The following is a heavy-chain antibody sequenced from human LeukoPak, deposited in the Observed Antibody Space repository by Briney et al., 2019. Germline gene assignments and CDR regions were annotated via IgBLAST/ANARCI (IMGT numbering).Heavy chain of an antibody. CDR3: ARGDAMTVTTTGVLGDY. Sequence: GGSLRLSCAASGFTFSSYSMNWVRQAPGKGLEWVSSISSSSSYIYYADSVKGRFAISRDNAKNSLYLQMNSLRAEDTAVYYCARGDAMTVTTTGVLGDYWGQGTLVTVSS. D-gene: IGHD4-17*01. J-gene: IGHJ4*02. CDR1: GFTFSSYS. V-gene: IGHV3-21*01. CDR2: ISSSSSYI.